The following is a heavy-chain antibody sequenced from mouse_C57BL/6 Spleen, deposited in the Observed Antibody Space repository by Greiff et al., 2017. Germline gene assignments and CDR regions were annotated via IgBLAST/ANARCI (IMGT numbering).Heavy chain of an antibody. CDR1: GYTFTSYW. D-gene: IGHD2-2*01. CDR2: IYPGSGST. V-gene: IGHV1-55*01. Sequence: QVQLKQSGAELVKPGASVEMSCKASGYTFTSYWITWVKQRPGQGLEWIGDIYPGSGSTNYNEKFKSKATLTVDTSSSTAYMQLSSLTSEDSAVYYCANGYEYWAYWGQGTLVTVSA. CDR3: ANGYEYWAY. J-gene: IGHJ3*01.